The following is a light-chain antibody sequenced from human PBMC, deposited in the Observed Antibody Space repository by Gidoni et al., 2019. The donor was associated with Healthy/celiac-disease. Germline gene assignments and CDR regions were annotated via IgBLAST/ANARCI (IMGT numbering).Light chain of an antibody. CDR2: AAS. CDR1: QSISSY. Sequence: DIQMTQSPSSLSASVGDRVTITCRASQSISSYLNWYQQKPGKAPKLLINAASSLQSGVPSRFSGSGSGTDFTLTISSLQPEDFATYYCQQSYSTPPYTFGQGTNLEIK. CDR3: QQSYSTPPYT. V-gene: IGKV1-39*01. J-gene: IGKJ2*01.